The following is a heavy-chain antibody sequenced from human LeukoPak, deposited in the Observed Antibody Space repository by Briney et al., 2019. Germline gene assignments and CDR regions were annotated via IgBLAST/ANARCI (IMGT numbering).Heavy chain of an antibody. CDR3: SRGGHGYHCRGYYYVDIDY. CDR2: IDDGGINT. V-gene: IGHV3-23*01. Sequence: GGSLRLSCAASGFTFNNNDMTWVRQAPGKGLEWVSTIDDGGINTYYADSVKGRFTVSRDNSKNMLFLQMNSLRAEDTAVYYCSRGGHGYHCRGYYYVDIDYWGQGTLVTVSS. D-gene: IGHD3-22*01. CDR1: GFTFNNND. J-gene: IGHJ4*02.